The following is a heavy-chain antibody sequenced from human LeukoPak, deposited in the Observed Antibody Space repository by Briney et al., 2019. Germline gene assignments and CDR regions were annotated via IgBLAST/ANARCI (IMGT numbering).Heavy chain of an antibody. V-gene: IGHV1-2*02. CDR1: GYTSTGYY. CDR2: INPNSGGT. Sequence: ASVKVSCKASGYTSTGYYMHWVRQAPGQGLEWMGWINPNSGGTNYAQKFQGRVTMTRDTSISTAYMELSRLRSDDTAVYYCARVKSTSSSTLLNYWGQGTLVTVSS. D-gene: IGHD6-6*01. J-gene: IGHJ4*02. CDR3: ARVKSTSSSTLLNY.